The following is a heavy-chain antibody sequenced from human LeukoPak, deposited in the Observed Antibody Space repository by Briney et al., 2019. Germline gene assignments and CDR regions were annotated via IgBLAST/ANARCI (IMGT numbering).Heavy chain of an antibody. CDR1: GGSISSGSYY. CDR2: IYYSGST. V-gene: IGHV4-39*07. J-gene: IGHJ4*02. CDR3: ARGGGTTGTTPGY. Sequence: SQTLSLTCTVSGGSISSGSYYWSWIRQPPGKGLEWIGSIYYSGSTYYNPSLKSRVTISVDTSKNQFSLKLSSVTAADTAVYYCARGGGTTGTTPGYWGQGTLVTVSS. D-gene: IGHD1-7*01.